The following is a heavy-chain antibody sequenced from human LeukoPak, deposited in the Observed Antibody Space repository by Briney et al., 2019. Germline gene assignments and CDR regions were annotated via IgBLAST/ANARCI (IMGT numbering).Heavy chain of an antibody. CDR2: IHPYSGGS. CDR1: GFTFNGYY. Sequence: ASVKVSCKASGFTFNGYYVHWVRQAPGQGLEWMGRIHPYSGGSNSAQKFQGRVTMARDMSINTVYMELSGLRSDDTALYYCASAVPAIMIPQNGFDIWGPGTMVTVSS. V-gene: IGHV1-2*06. D-gene: IGHD3-16*01. CDR3: ASAVPAIMIPQNGFDI. J-gene: IGHJ3*02.